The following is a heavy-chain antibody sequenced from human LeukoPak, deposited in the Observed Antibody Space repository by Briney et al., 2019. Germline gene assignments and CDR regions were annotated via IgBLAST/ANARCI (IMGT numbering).Heavy chain of an antibody. J-gene: IGHJ4*02. CDR1: GYTFIDYF. Sequence: ASVKVSCKTSGYTFIDYFIHWVRQAPGQGLEWMGRLNPNNGYTFYTEEFQGRVTMTSDTSISTAYMELTSLTSDDTALYYCARDLSSTANWEFDYWGQGTPVTVSS. CDR2: LNPNNGYT. V-gene: IGHV1-2*06. D-gene: IGHD7-27*01. CDR3: ARDLSSTANWEFDY.